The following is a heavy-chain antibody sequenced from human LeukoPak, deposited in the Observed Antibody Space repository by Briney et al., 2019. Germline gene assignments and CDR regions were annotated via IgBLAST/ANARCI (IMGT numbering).Heavy chain of an antibody. J-gene: IGHJ4*02. CDR3: ARWGGQYDFWSGYYSFDY. D-gene: IGHD3-3*01. CDR1: GFTFSTYA. V-gene: IGHV3-30*04. CDR2: ISYDGSNK. Sequence: GRSLRLSCAASGFTFSTYAMHWVRQAPGKGLEWVAVISYDGSNKYYADSVKGRFTISRDNSKNTLHLQMSSLRGEDTAVYYCARWGGQYDFWSGYYSFDYWGQGTPVTVSS.